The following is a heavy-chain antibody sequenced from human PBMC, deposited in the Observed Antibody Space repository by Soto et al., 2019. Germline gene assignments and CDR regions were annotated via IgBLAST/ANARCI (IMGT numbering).Heavy chain of an antibody. D-gene: IGHD3-3*01. Sequence: QVQLVQSGAEVKKPGSSVKVSCKASGGSFGNSAINLVRQTPGQGLEWLGGFIPVYRTLNYAQKFQGRVTITADESTGTAYMTLSILASDDTAVYYCATGVIWIGYFTVDSWGQGTRVPVSS. CDR2: FIPVYRTL. V-gene: IGHV1-69*01. CDR1: GGSFGNSA. CDR3: ATGVIWIGYFTVDS. J-gene: IGHJ4*02.